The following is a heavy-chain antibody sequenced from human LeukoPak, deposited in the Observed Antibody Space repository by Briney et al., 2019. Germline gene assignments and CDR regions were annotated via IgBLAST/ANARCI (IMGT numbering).Heavy chain of an antibody. CDR3: ARVGYCSRGVCYNYDY. CDR2: INPNTGGT. Sequence: ASVKVSCKASGYSFTGNYMHWVRQAPGQGFEWTGWINPNTGGTNYAQKFKARVLMTRDTSISTAYLELSSLKSDDTAVYYCARVGYCSRGVCYNYDYWGQGTQVTVSS. CDR1: GYSFTGNY. D-gene: IGHD2-8*01. V-gene: IGHV1-2*02. J-gene: IGHJ4*02.